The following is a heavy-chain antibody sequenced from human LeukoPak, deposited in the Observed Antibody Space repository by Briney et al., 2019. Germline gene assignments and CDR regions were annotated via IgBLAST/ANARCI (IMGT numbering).Heavy chain of an antibody. Sequence: GGSLRLSCAASGFTFSSYWMSWVRQAPGKGLEGVANIKQDGSEKYYVDSVKRRFTISRDNAKNSLYLQMNSLRAEDTAVYYCARGYSSSWYGFDPWGQGTLVTVSS. J-gene: IGHJ5*02. CDR1: GFTFSSYW. D-gene: IGHD6-13*01. CDR2: IKQDGSEK. CDR3: ARGYSSSWYGFDP. V-gene: IGHV3-7*01.